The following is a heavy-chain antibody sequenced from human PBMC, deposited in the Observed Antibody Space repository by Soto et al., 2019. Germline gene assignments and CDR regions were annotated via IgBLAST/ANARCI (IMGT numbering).Heavy chain of an antibody. Sequence: PSETRSLTCAVDGVSFSGYYWSCIRQPPGKGLEWIGESNHSGSTNYNPSLKSRGTISVDTSKHQFSRKLRSVTAADTAVYYCARSYSSSWYRNNYYYMDNWGKGTTVKVSS. CDR3: ARSYSSSWYRNNYYYMDN. CDR2: SNHSGST. V-gene: IGHV4-34*01. CDR1: GVSFSGYY. J-gene: IGHJ6*03. D-gene: IGHD6-13*01.